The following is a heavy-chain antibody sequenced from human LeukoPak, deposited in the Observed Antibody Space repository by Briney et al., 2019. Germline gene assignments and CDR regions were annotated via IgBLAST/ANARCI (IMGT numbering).Heavy chain of an antibody. Sequence: GGSLRLSCAASGFTVSSNYMSWVRQAPGKGLEWVSVIYSGDSTYYADSVKGRFTISRDNSKNTLYLQMNSLGAEDTAVYYCARVGAGTTDYYSYGMDVWGQGATVTVSS. CDR1: GFTVSSNY. J-gene: IGHJ6*02. CDR3: ARVGAGTTDYYSYGMDV. V-gene: IGHV3-53*01. D-gene: IGHD1-7*01. CDR2: IYSGDST.